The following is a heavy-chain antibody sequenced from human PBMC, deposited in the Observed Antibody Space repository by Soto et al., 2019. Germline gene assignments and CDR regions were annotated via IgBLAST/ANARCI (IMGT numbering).Heavy chain of an antibody. D-gene: IGHD6-13*01. CDR3: ARLEATGYSSSWSLYGMDA. V-gene: IGHV5-51*01. Sequence: PGESLKISCKGSGYSFTSYWIGWVRQMPGKGLEWMGIIYPGDSDTRYSPSFQGQVTISADKSISTAYLQWSSLKASDTAMYYCARLEATGYSSSWSLYGMDAWGQGTTVTSP. CDR1: GYSFTSYW. J-gene: IGHJ6*02. CDR2: IYPGDSDT.